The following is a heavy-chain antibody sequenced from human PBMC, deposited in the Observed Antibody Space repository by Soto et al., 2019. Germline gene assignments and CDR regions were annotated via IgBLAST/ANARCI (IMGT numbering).Heavy chain of an antibody. CDR3: ATPYYDFWSGYPDY. CDR1: GYTFTGYY. Sequence: GASVKVSCKASGYTFTGYYMHWLRQAPGQGREWMGWINPNSGGTTYAQKFQGRVNMTRDRSIGTAYMELSRLRSDDTGVYYCATPYYDFWSGYPDYWGQGTLVTVSS. CDR2: INPNSGGT. V-gene: IGHV1-2*02. D-gene: IGHD3-3*01. J-gene: IGHJ4*02.